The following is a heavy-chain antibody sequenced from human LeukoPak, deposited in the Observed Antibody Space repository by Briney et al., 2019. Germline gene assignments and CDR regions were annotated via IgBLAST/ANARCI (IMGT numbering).Heavy chain of an antibody. V-gene: IGHV3-33*01. Sequence: GGSLGLSCAVSGITFSSYGMHWVRQAPGKGLEWVAVIWFDGSNKYYADSVKGRFTISRDNSKNTVFLQMNSLRAEDTALYYSTRDAYCGGDCYRPNFDYWGQGTLVTVSS. D-gene: IGHD2-21*01. CDR2: IWFDGSNK. CDR1: GITFSSYG. J-gene: IGHJ4*02. CDR3: TRDAYCGGDCYRPNFDY.